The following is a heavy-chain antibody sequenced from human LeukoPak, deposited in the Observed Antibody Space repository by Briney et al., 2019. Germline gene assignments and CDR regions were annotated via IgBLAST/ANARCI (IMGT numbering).Heavy chain of an antibody. CDR1: GGSISSNN. D-gene: IGHD5-18*01. V-gene: IGHV3-23*01. CDR3: ATYRQVLLPFES. J-gene: IGHJ4*02. CDR2: IFPSGGEI. Sequence: PSGTLSLTCAVSGGSISSNNWWSWVRQPPGKGLEWVSSIFPSGGEIHYADSVRGRFTISRDNSKSILSLQMNSLRAEDTAIYYCATYRQVLLPFESWGQGTLVTVSS.